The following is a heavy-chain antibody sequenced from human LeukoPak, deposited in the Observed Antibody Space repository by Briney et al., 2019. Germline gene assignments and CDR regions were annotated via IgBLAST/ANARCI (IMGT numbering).Heavy chain of an antibody. D-gene: IGHD3-10*01. J-gene: IGHJ4*02. CDR2: IWYDGSNK. V-gene: IGHV3-33*06. Sequence: GGSLRLSCAASGFTFSSYGMHWVRQAPGKGLEWVAGIWYDGSNKYYADSVKGRFTISRDNSKNTLYLQMNSLRAEDTAVYYCAKVRASGPFGEYYFDYWGQGTLVTVSS. CDR3: AKVRASGPFGEYYFDY. CDR1: GFTFSSYG.